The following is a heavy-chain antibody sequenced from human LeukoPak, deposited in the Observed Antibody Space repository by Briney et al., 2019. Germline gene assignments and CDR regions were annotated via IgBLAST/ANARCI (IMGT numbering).Heavy chain of an antibody. CDR3: ARADTAMVRIKDEYFQH. Sequence: GGSLRLPCAASGFTFSSYWMSWVRQAPGKGLEWVANIKQDGSEKYYVDSVKGRFTISRDNAKNSLYLQMNSLRAEDTAVYYCARADTAMVRIKDEYFQHWGQGTLVTVSS. V-gene: IGHV3-7*03. J-gene: IGHJ1*01. CDR2: IKQDGSEK. CDR1: GFTFSSYW. D-gene: IGHD5-18*01.